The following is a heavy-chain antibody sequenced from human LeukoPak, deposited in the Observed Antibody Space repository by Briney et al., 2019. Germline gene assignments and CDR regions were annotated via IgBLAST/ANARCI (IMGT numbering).Heavy chain of an antibody. CDR3: AKDMVVTANGWFDY. D-gene: IGHD2-21*02. V-gene: IGHV3-23*01. CDR1: GFTFSSYA. CDR2: ISGSGGST. Sequence: GGSLRLSCAASGFTFSSYAMSWVRQAPGKGLEWVSAISGSGGSTYYADSVKGRFTISRDNSKNSMYLQMNSLRAEDTAVYYCAKDMVVTANGWFDYWGQGTLVAVSS. J-gene: IGHJ4*02.